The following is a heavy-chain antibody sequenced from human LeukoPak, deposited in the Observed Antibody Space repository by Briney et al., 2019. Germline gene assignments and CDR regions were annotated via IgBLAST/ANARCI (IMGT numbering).Heavy chain of an antibody. Sequence: SETLSLTCTVSGYSISSGYYWGWVRQPPGKGREWIGSIYHSGSTYYNPSLKSRVTISVDTSKNQFSLKLSSVTAADTAVYYCARGGYSYGRRPGYYFDYWGQGTLVTVSS. CDR3: ARGGYSYGRRPGYYFDY. CDR2: IYHSGST. J-gene: IGHJ4*02. CDR1: GYSISSGYY. V-gene: IGHV4-38-2*02. D-gene: IGHD5-18*01.